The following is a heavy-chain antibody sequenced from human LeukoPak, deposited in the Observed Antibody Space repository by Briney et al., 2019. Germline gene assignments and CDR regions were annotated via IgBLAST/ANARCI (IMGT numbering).Heavy chain of an antibody. CDR1: RFPPRKYD. V-gene: IGHV3-23*01. J-gene: IGHJ4*02. D-gene: IGHD3-3*02. Sequence: GGSLRLFCVGSRFPPRKYDMSWVRQAPGKGLEGVSGISGSGGSKYYADSVRGRFTISRDNSKDTLFLQMSSLRADDTAKYYCAKEQEPFLEWHFDNWGQGTLVIVSS. CDR3: AKEQEPFLEWHFDN. CDR2: ISGSGGSK.